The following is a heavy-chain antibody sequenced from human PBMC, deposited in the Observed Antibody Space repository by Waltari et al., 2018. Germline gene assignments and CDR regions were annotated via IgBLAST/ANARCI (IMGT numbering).Heavy chain of an antibody. CDR2: IYSGGST. D-gene: IGHD3-16*01. CDR1: GFTVSTNY. V-gene: IGHV3-53*02. CDR3: AREVSGGVSSSGDY. J-gene: IGHJ4*02. Sequence: EVKLVETGGGLIQPGGYLRLSGAASGFTVSTNYMSWVGQAPGKGLEWVSVIYSGGSTYYADSVKGRFTISRDNSKNTLYLQMNSLRAEDTAVYYCAREVSGGVSSSGDYWGQGTLVTVSS.